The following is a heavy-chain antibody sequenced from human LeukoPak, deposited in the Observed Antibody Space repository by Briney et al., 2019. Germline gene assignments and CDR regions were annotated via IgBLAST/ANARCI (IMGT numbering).Heavy chain of an antibody. CDR3: PRPTGGWHGALAPQFDP. CDR2: ISAYNGNT. J-gene: IGHJ5*02. CDR1: GYTFTSYG. V-gene: IGHV1-18*01. D-gene: IGHD6-19*01. Sequence: GASVKVSCKASGYTFTSYGISWGRQAPGQGLEWMGWISAYNGNTNYAQKLQGRVTMTTDTSTSTAYMELRSLRSDDTAVFYCPRPTGGWHGALAPQFDPWGQGTLVTVSS.